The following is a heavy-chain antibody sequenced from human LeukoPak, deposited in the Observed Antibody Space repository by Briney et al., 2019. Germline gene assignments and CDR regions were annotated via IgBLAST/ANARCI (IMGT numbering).Heavy chain of an antibody. CDR3: ARNLRYYYGSGSYYYDY. V-gene: IGHV1-18*01. CDR1: GYTFTSYG. J-gene: IGHJ4*02. D-gene: IGHD3-10*01. Sequence: ASVKVSCKASGYTFTSYGISWVRQAPGQGLEWMGWISAYNDNTNYAQKLQGRVTMTTDTSMSTAYMELRSLRSDDTAVYYCARNLRYYYGSGSYYYDYWGQGTLVTVSS. CDR2: ISAYNDNT.